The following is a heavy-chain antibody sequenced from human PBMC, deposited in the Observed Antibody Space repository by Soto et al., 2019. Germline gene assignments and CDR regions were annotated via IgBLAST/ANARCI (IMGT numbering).Heavy chain of an antibody. CDR3: ARSFNDWTTYFDY. CDR1: GFSVTDHY. J-gene: IGHJ4*02. Sequence: GRSMRLSCAASGFSVTDHYITCVRQAPGKGLEWVPVPYTGGSAYYGDSVKGRFTISRDSSTTTLYLQMNSLKVGDTAFYFCARSFNDWTTYFDYWSEGTLVTVS. D-gene: IGHD3-9*01. CDR2: PYTGGSA. V-gene: IGHV3-53*01.